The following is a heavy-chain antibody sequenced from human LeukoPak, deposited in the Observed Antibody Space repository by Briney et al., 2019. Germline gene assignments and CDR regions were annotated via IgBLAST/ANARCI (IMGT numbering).Heavy chain of an antibody. CDR2: INPSGGST. CDR1: GYTFTSYY. V-gene: IGHV1-46*01. J-gene: IGHJ3*02. D-gene: IGHD5-18*01. CDR3: ARDLKWDTYAFDI. Sequence: ASVKVSCKASGYTFTSYYMHWVRQAPGQGFEWMGIINPSGGSTSYAQKFQGRVTMTRDTSTSTVYMELSSLRSEDTAVYYCARDLKWDTYAFDIWGQGTMVTVSS.